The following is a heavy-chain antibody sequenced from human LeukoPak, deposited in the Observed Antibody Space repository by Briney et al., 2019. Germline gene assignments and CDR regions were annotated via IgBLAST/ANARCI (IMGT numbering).Heavy chain of an antibody. CDR2: INHSGST. D-gene: IGHD6-19*01. J-gene: IGHJ4*02. V-gene: IGHV4-34*01. CDR3: ARGRDIAVAGTGPNFDY. Sequence: SETLSLTCAVYGGSFSGYYWSWIRQPPGKGLEWIGEINHSGSTNYNPSLKSRVTISVDTSKNQLSLKLSSVTAADTAVYYCARGRDIAVAGTGPNFDYWGQGTLVTVSS. CDR1: GGSFSGYY.